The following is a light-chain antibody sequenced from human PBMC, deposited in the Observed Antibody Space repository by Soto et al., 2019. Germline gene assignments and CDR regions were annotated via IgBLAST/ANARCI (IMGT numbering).Light chain of an antibody. CDR1: QSVSSSY. CDR2: GAS. V-gene: IGKV3-20*01. CDR3: QQYDNWPPIT. Sequence: EIMLNQSPGTLSLSPGERATLSCRASQSVSSSYLAWYQQKPGQAPRLLIYGASSRATGIPDRFSGSGSGTEFTLTISSLQSEDFAVYYCQQYDNWPPITFGQGTLLEIK. J-gene: IGKJ5*01.